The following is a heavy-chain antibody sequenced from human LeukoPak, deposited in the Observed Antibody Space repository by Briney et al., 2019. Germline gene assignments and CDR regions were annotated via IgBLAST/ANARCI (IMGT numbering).Heavy chain of an antibody. D-gene: IGHD3-10*01. V-gene: IGHV4-59*01. CDR1: GGSINNSY. J-gene: IGHJ6*03. Sequence: SETLSLTCTVSGGSINNSYWTWIRQPPGKGLEWIGHIYYSGSTNYSPSLKSRVTISVDTSKNQFSLKLSSVTAADTAVYYCAGVEEAYGSGRRENYYYYYMDVWGKGTTVTISS. CDR2: IYYSGST. CDR3: AGVEEAYGSGRRENYYYYYMDV.